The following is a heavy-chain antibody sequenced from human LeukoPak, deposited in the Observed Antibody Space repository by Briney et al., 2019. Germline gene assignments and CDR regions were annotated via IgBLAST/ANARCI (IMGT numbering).Heavy chain of an antibody. CDR2: IYHSGST. CDR3: ARVGYSYGSKGFDY. J-gene: IGHJ4*02. D-gene: IGHD5-18*01. Sequence: PSETLSLTCAVSGGSISSSNWWSWVRQPPGKGLEWVGEIYHSGSTNYNPSLKSRVTISVDKSKNQFSLKLSSVTAADTAVYYCARVGYSYGSKGFDYWGQGTLVTVSS. V-gene: IGHV4-4*02. CDR1: GGSISSSNW.